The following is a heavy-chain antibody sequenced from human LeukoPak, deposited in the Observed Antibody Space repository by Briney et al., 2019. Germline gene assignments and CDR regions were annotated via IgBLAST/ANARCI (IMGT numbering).Heavy chain of an antibody. Sequence: PSETLSLTCIVSGGSVRSPDSYWSWIRQPPGKGLEWLGNVYYIGTTSYNPSLKSRVTISIDTSKNQFSLEVTSVTAADTAVYYCAKHTSSSPWFDPWGQGTLVTVSS. CDR3: AKHTSSSPWFDP. CDR2: VYYIGTT. CDR1: GGSVRSPDSY. D-gene: IGHD6-6*01. J-gene: IGHJ5*02. V-gene: IGHV4-61*08.